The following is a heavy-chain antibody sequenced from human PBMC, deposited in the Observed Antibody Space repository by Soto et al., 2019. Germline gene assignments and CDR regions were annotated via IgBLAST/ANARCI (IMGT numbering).Heavy chain of an antibody. D-gene: IGHD6-13*01. CDR1: GYTFTGYY. CDR3: ARAIAGDIAAAGTSWFDP. J-gene: IGHJ5*02. CDR2: INPNSGGT. V-gene: IGHV1-2*02. Sequence: QVQLVQSGAEVKKPGASVKVSCKASGYTFTGYYMHWVRQAPGQGLEWMGWINPNSGGTNYAQKFQGRVTMTRDTSISTAYMELSRLRSDDTAVYYCARAIAGDIAAAGTSWFDPWGQGNLVTVSS.